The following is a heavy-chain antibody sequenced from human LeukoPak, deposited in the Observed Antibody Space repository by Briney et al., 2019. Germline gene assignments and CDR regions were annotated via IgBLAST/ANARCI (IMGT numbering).Heavy chain of an antibody. V-gene: IGHV5-51*01. CDR2: IYPGDSDT. D-gene: IGHD3-22*01. CDR1: GYSFTSYW. Sequence: GESLKISCKGSGYSFTSYWIGWARQMPGKGLEWMGIIYPGDSDTRYSPSFQGQVTISADKSISTAYLQWSSLKASDTAMYYCARPRSSGYYPYYFDYWGQGTLVTVSS. CDR3: ARPRSSGYYPYYFDY. J-gene: IGHJ4*02.